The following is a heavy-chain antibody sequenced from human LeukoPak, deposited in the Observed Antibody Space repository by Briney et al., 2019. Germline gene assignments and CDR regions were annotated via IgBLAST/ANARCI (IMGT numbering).Heavy chain of an antibody. V-gene: IGHV1-8*01. CDR3: VRVRYYYDSSGYPY. J-gene: IGHJ4*02. D-gene: IGHD3-22*01. Sequence: ASVKVSCKASRYTFTSYDIDWVRPATGQGLEWVGWMNPDSGKAGYAQKFRGRVTMTRKTSLSTAYMWLSSLRSADTAVFNCVRVRYYYDSSGYPYWGQGTLVTDSS. CDR1: RYTFTSYD. CDR2: MNPDSGKA.